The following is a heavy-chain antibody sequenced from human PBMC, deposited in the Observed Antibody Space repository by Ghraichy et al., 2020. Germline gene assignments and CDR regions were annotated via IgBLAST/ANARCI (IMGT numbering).Heavy chain of an antibody. CDR1: GGTFSSYA. CDR2: FIPIFGTA. CDR3: ARRMRWLQFGHDAFDI. V-gene: IGHV1-69*13. D-gene: IGHD5-24*01. J-gene: IGHJ3*02. Sequence: SVKVSCKASGGTFSSYAISWVRQAPGQGLEWMGGFIPIFGTANYAQKFQGRVTITADESTSTAYMELSSLRSEDTAVYYCARRMRWLQFGHDAFDIWGQGTMVTVSS.